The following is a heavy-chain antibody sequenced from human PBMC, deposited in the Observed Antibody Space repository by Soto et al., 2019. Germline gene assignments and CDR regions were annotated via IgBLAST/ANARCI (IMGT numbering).Heavy chain of an antibody. CDR2: IYTSGST. CDR1: GGSISSYY. D-gene: IGHD2-2*01. V-gene: IGHV4-4*07. Sequence: SETLSLTCTVSGGSISSYYWSWIRQPAGKGLEWIGRIYTSGSTNYSPSLKSRVTMSVDTSKNQFSLKLSSVTAADTAVYYCARNLGNCSSTSCYPIWDYWGQGTLVTVSS. CDR3: ARNLGNCSSTSCYPIWDY. J-gene: IGHJ4*02.